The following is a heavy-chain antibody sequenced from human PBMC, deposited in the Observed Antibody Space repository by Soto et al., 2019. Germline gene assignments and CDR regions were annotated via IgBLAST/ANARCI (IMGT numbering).Heavy chain of an antibody. V-gene: IGHV1-69*12. CDR1: GCSLHGFG. J-gene: IGHJ5*02. CDR3: AVVSVVVPALPSGGFDL. CDR2: TIPMFGTE. Sequence: QVQPEQSGAEVKKPGSSVKVSCQPSGCSLHGFGFTWVRQAPGNGLECMGGTIPMFGTERYAQKFQGRLTITADESTGKTSMELNNLRTDDTAMYDCAVVSVVVPALPSGGFDLWGQGTTVVVSS. D-gene: IGHD2-15*01.